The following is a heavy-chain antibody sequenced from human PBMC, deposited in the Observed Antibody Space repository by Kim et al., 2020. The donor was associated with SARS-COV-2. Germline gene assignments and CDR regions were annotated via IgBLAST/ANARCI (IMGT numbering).Heavy chain of an antibody. D-gene: IGHD3-10*01. V-gene: IGHV1-69*01. Sequence: KFQGRVTITADESTSTAYMELSSLRSEDTAVYYCARARGPYYGSGSFDPWGQGTLVTVSS. CDR3: ARARGPYYGSGSFDP. J-gene: IGHJ5*02.